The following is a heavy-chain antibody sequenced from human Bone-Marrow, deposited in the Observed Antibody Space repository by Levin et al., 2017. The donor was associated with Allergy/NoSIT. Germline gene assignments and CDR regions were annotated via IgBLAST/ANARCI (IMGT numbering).Heavy chain of an antibody. V-gene: IGHV3-23*01. Sequence: PGGSLRLSCTGSGFTFNDYAMNWVRQAPGKGLEWVSVISAGFGSSTYYADSVKGRFTISRDNAKNTVYLEIKSLRVEDTGVYYCTRDGRIAVASTTWFDPWGQGTLVTVSS. D-gene: IGHD6-19*01. CDR3: TRDGRIAVASTTWFDP. CDR1: GFTFNDYA. CDR2: ISAGFGSST. J-gene: IGHJ5*02.